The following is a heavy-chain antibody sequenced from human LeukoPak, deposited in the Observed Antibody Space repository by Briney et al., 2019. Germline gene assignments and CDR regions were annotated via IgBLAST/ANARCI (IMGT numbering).Heavy chain of an antibody. Sequence: GGSLRLSCAASGFNFNSYAMTWVRQASGQGLEWVSSVSASSNVVYYADSVKGRFTISRDNAKNSLSLQMHSLRVEDTAVYYCARGQTSLGDYWGQGTLVTVSP. D-gene: IGHD2-2*01. CDR3: ARGQTSLGDY. CDR1: GFNFNSYA. CDR2: VSASSNVV. J-gene: IGHJ4*02. V-gene: IGHV3-21*01.